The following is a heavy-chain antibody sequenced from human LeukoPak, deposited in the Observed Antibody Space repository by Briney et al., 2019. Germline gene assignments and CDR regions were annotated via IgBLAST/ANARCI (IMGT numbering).Heavy chain of an antibody. J-gene: IGHJ4*02. D-gene: IGHD6-6*01. V-gene: IGHV3-21*01. CDR3: AAAAPGHYYFDY. Sequence: PGGSLRLSCAASGFTFTSYTMNWVRQAPGKGLEWVSSISGISRYIYYAELVKGRFTISRDNAKNSVYLQMSSLRAEDTAVYYCAAAAPGHYYFDYWGQGTLVSVSS. CDR1: GFTFTSYT. CDR2: ISGISRYI.